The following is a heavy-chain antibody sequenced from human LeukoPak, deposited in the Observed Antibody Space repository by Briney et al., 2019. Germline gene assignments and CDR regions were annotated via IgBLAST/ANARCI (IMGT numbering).Heavy chain of an antibody. CDR3: ARDGLFRVISYYYYGMDV. V-gene: IGHV1-18*01. J-gene: IGHJ6*02. CDR1: GYTFTSYG. Sequence: ASVKVSCKASGYTFTSYGISWVRQAPGQGLEWMGRISAYNGNTNYAQKLQGRVTMTTDTSTSTAYMELRSLRSDDTAVYYCARDGLFRVISYYYYGMDVWGQGTTVTVSS. D-gene: IGHD3-22*01. CDR2: ISAYNGNT.